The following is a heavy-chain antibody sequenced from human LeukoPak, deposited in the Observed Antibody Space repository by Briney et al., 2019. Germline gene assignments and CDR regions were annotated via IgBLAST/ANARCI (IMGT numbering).Heavy chain of an antibody. J-gene: IGHJ4*02. CDR2: INHSGST. D-gene: IGHD2-2*01. CDR3: AKLGYCSSTSCPDY. CDR1: GGSFSGYY. Sequence: PSETLSLTCAVYGGSFSGYYWSWIRQPPGEGLEWIGEINHSGSTNYNPSLKSRVTISVDTSKNQFSLKLSSVTAADTAVYYCAKLGYCSSTSCPDYWGQGTLVTVSS. V-gene: IGHV4-34*01.